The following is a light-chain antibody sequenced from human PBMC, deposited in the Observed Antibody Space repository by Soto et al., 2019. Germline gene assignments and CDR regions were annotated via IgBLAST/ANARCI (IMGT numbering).Light chain of an antibody. Sequence: EIGMTQSPATLSLSPGDRATLSCRASQDVSKNLAWYQQKAGQAPMLLIYGASTRATGIPARFSGSGSGTESTLIISSQHSEYCAIYYCQENSFRRTFGQGTRVEIK. CDR2: GAS. CDR3: QENSFRRT. V-gene: IGKV3-15*01. J-gene: IGKJ1*01. CDR1: QDVSKN.